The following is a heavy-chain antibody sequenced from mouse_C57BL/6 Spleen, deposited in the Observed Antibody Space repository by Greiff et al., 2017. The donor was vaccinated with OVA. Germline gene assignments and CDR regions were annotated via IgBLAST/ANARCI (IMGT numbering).Heavy chain of an antibody. CDR3: ARGNYDYDGSWFAY. J-gene: IGHJ3*01. CDR1: GFTFSDYG. D-gene: IGHD2-4*01. V-gene: IGHV5-17*01. Sequence: EVQLVESGGGLVKPGGSLQLSCAASGFTFSDYGMHWVRQAPEQGLEWVAYISSGSSTIYYADTVKGRFTISRDHAKNTLFLQMTSLRSEDTAMYYCARGNYDYDGSWFAYWGQGTLVTVSA. CDR2: ISSGSSTI.